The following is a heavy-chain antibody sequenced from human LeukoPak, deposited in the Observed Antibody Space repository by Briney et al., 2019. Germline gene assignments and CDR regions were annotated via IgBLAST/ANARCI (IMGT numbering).Heavy chain of an antibody. CDR2: IFYSGST. CDR1: GDSMINNNYF. D-gene: IGHD3-22*01. V-gene: IGHV4-39*07. J-gene: IGHJ4*02. Sequence: SETLSLICTVSGDSMINNNYFWDWIRQPPGKGLEWIGSIFYSGSTYYNPSLKSRVTISVDTSKNQFSLKLSSVTAADTAVYYCARLPMIVVVSFDYWGQGTLVTVSS. CDR3: ARLPMIVVVSFDY.